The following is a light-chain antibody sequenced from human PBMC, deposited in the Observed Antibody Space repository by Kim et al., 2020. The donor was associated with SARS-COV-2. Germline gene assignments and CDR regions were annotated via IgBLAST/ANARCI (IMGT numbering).Light chain of an antibody. V-gene: IGLV2-14*03. CDR3: SSYSSSSPHV. CDR1: SSDVGAYNY. J-gene: IGLJ1*01. CDR2: DVT. Sequence: GQSVTSSCAGTSSDVGAYNYVSWYQQHPGKAPKLMIYDVTNRPSGVSNRFSGSESGNTASLSISGLQAEDEADYYCSSYSSSSPHVFGTGTKVTVL.